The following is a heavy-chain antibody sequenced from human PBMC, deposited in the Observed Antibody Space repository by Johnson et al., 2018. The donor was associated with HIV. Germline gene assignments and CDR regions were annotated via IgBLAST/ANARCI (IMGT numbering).Heavy chain of an antibody. J-gene: IGHJ3*02. CDR3: ARDVASVYGSGDHALDI. CDR1: GFTFNSYW. D-gene: IGHD3-10*01. V-gene: IGHV3-7*01. CDR2: IKQDGTEK. Sequence: VQLVESGGGLVQPGGSLRLSCVVSGFTFNSYWMSWVRQAPGKGLEWVANIKQDGTEKYYVDSMKGRFTISRDNAKNSLYLQINSLRAEDTAVYYCARDVASVYGSGDHALDIWGQGTMVTVSS.